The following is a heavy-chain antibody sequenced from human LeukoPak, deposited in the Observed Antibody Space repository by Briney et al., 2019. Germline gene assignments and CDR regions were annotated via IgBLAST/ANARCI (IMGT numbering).Heavy chain of an antibody. CDR2: IDPYSGDT. V-gene: IGHV1-2*06. Sequence: ASVKVSSKASGYTFTGYYIHYVRQAPGQGLEWMGRIDPYSGDTNYAQKFQGRVTMARDTSISTAYMELSRLRSDDTAVFYCARSKKFCRGGSCDFDYWGQGTLLTVSS. CDR3: ARSKKFCRGGSCDFDY. CDR1: GYTFTGYY. J-gene: IGHJ4*02. D-gene: IGHD2-15*01.